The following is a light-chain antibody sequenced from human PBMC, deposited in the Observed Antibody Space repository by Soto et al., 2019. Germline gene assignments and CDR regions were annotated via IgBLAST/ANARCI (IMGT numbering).Light chain of an antibody. J-gene: IGKJ1*01. CDR1: QTISSW. CDR2: KAS. Sequence: DIQMTQSPSTLSGSVGDRVTITCRASQTISSWLAWYQQKPGKAPKLLIYKASTLKSGVPSRFSGSGSGTEFTLTISSLQPDDFATYYCQQDNSYSEAFGQGTNVDNK. V-gene: IGKV1-5*03. CDR3: QQDNSYSEA.